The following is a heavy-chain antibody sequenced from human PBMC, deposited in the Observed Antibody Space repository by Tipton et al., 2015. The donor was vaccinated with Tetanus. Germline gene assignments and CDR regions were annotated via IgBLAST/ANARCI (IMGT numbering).Heavy chain of an antibody. CDR3: ARAVYLVGDIGWFDP. Sequence: LRLSCTVSGGSLRGGDHNWSWIRQAPGKGLEWLAYISSSGSSNSNYFLKSRITMSRDTSKNQFSLKLASVTAADTAMYFCARAVYLVGDIGWFDPWGQGTPVTVSS. CDR1: GGSLRGGDHN. V-gene: IGHV4-61*08. D-gene: IGHD1-26*01. J-gene: IGHJ5*02. CDR2: ISSSGSS.